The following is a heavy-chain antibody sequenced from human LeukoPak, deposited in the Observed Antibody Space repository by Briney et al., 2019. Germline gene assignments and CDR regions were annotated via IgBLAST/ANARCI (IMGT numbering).Heavy chain of an antibody. CDR2: IYSGGST. Sequence: GGSLRLSCAASGFTVSSNYMSWVRQAPGKGLEWVSVIYSGGSTYYADSVKGRFTISRDNSKNTLYLQMNSLRAEDTAVYYCARDQRVATISYYYGMDVWGQGTTVTVSS. CDR1: GFTVSSNY. D-gene: IGHD5-12*01. CDR3: ARDQRVATISYYYGMDV. J-gene: IGHJ6*02. V-gene: IGHV3-66*01.